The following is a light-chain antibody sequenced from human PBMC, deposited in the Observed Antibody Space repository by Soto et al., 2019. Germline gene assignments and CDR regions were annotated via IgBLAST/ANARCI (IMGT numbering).Light chain of an antibody. V-gene: IGLV2-11*01. CDR3: CSYAAGDSFK. Sequence: QSALTQPRSVSGSPGQSVTISCTGTSSDVGAYNYVSWHQQHPGKAPKLVIYDVTQRPSGVPDRFSASKSGITASLTISGLQAEDEADYYCCSYAAGDSFKFGVGTKVTVL. J-gene: IGLJ2*01. CDR1: SSDVGAYNY. CDR2: DVT.